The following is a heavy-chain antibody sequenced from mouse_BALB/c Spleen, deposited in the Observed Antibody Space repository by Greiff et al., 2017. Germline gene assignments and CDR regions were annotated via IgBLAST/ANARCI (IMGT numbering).Heavy chain of an antibody. J-gene: IGHJ4*01. D-gene: IGHD2-2*01. Sequence: EVKLMESGPGLVKPSQSLSLTCTVTGYSITSDYAWNWIRQFPGNKLEWMGYISYSGSTSYNPSLKSRISITRDTSKNQFFLQLNSVTTEDTATYYCARRGLAMDYWGQGTSVTVSS. V-gene: IGHV3-2*02. CDR2: ISYSGST. CDR3: ARRGLAMDY. CDR1: GYSITSDYA.